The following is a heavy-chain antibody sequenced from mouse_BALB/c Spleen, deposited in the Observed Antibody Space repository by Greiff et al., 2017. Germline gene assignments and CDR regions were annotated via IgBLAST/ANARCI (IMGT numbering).Heavy chain of an antibody. CDR1: GYTFTSYY. J-gene: IGHJ4*01. D-gene: IGHD2-4*01. V-gene: IGHV1S81*02. CDR3: NGGLRRWDYAMDY. Sequence: VQLQESGAELVKPGASVKLSCKASGYTFTSYYMYWVKQRPGQGLEWIGEINPSNGGTNFNEKFKSKATLTVDKSSSTAYMQLSSLTSEDSAVYYCNGGLRRWDYAMDYWGQGTSVTVSS. CDR2: INPSNGGT.